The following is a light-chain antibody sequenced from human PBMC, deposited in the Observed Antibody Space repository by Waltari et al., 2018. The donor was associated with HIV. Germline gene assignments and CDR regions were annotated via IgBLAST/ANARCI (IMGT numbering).Light chain of an antibody. Sequence: DIVMTQSPLSLPVTPGEPASISCRSSQSLLHSNGYNYLDWYLQKPGQSPQLLIYLGSNRASGVPDRFSGSGLGTDFTLNISRVEAEDVGVYYCMQALQTPLTFGGGTKVEIK. CDR2: LGS. CDR3: MQALQTPLT. J-gene: IGKJ4*01. V-gene: IGKV2-28*01. CDR1: QSLLHSNGYNY.